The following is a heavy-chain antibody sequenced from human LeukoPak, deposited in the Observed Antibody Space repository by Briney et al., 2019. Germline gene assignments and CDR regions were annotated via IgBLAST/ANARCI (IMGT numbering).Heavy chain of an antibody. CDR2: INPNSGGT. D-gene: IGHD5-18*01. CDR1: VYTFTGYY. V-gene: IGHV1-2*02. Sequence: GASVRVSCTASVYTFTGYYMHCVRQAPGQRLEWMGWINPNSGGTNYAQKFQGRVTMTRDTSISTAYMELSRLRSDDTAVYYCARDTAYTAMASDDAFDIWGQGTMVTVSS. CDR3: ARDTAYTAMASDDAFDI. J-gene: IGHJ3*02.